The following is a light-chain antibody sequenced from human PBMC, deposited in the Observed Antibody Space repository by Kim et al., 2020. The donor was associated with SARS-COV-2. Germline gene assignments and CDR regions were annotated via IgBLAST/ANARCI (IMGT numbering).Light chain of an antibody. CDR1: RSVSGN. J-gene: IGKJ2*01. CDR3: QQYNNWPYT. Sequence: EMVVTQSPATLSVSPGERATLSCRASRSVSGNLAWYQQKPGQAPRLLIYAASTRATGISARFSGGGSGAEFTLTITSLQSEDFAVYYCQQYNNWPYTFGQGTKLDI. V-gene: IGKV3-15*01. CDR2: AAS.